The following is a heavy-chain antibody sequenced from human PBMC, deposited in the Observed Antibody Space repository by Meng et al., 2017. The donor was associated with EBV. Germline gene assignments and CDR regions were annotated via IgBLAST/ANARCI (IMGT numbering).Heavy chain of an antibody. CDR1: GGPFRYYA. CDR3: ASESGRGYTPDY. D-gene: IGHD3-10*01. CDR2: FLPRLGAP. V-gene: IGHV1-69*01. Sequence: QWKVVESAAEVKKPGSSVKVSCKTSGGPFRYYAISWVRQAPGQGLEWLGGFLPRLGAPNYAQKFHGRVKITADESTSTHYMDLSSLRSEDTAIYYCASESGRGYTPDYWGQGTLVTVSS. J-gene: IGHJ4*02.